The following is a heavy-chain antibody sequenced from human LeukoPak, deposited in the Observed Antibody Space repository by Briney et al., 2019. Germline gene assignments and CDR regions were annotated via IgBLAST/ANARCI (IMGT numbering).Heavy chain of an antibody. CDR1: GFTFTAYS. CDR2: ITRSSGNM. CDR3: ARGSGYEMTDY. D-gene: IGHD5-12*01. V-gene: IGHV3-21*01. Sequence: GGSLRLSCAASGFTFTAYSMNWVRQAPGKGLEWVSSITRSSGNMFYADSVKGRFTISRDDPKNSLYLQMNALRAEDTAVYYCARGSGYEMTDYWGQGTLVTVSS. J-gene: IGHJ4*02.